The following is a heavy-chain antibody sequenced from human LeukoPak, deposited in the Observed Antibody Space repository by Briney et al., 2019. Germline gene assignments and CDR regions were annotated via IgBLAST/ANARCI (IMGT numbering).Heavy chain of an antibody. D-gene: IGHD3-10*01. Sequence: GASVKVSCKASGGTFSSYAISWVRQAPGQGLEWMGRIIPFLGISNYAQKFHGRTTITADKSTSTAFMELSRLRSEDTAVYYCAIGEGDGDYYYYGMDVWGQGTTVTVSS. CDR2: IIPFLGIS. J-gene: IGHJ6*02. V-gene: IGHV1-69*04. CDR1: GGTFSSYA. CDR3: AIGEGDGDYYYYGMDV.